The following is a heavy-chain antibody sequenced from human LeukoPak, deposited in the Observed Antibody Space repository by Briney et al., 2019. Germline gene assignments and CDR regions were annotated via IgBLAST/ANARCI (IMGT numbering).Heavy chain of an antibody. J-gene: IGHJ6*03. Sequence: GGSLRLSCAASGFTFSSYSMAGVRQAPGEGREWVSYIRIRSSTIYYADSVKGRFTISRDNSKSTLYLQMNGLRADDTAVYYCAKDNVAAFATGYMDVWGKGTTVTVSS. CDR2: IRIRSSTI. CDR3: AKDNVAAFATGYMDV. CDR1: GFTFSSYS. D-gene: IGHD6-6*01. V-gene: IGHV3-48*01.